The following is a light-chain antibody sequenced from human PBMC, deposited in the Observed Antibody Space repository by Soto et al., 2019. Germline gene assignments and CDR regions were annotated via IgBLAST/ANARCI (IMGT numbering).Light chain of an antibody. CDR1: SSDVGSYNL. V-gene: IGLV2-23*01. J-gene: IGLJ2*01. CDR3: CSYAAGNTVV. Sequence: QAVVTQSASVSGSPGQSITISCTGTSSDVGSYNLVSWYQQHPDKAPKLMIYEDSKRPSGVSHRFSGSKSGNTASLTISGLQAEDEADYYCCSYAAGNTVVFGGGTKLTVL. CDR2: EDS.